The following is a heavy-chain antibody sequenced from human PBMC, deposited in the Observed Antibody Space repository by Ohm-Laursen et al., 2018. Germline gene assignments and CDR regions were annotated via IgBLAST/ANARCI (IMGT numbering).Heavy chain of an antibody. J-gene: IGHJ3*02. Sequence: SLRLSCAASGFTFSNYAMSWVRQAPGKGLEWVSSISSSNSYIHYADSVKGRFTISRDNAKNSLYLQMSSLRAEDTAVYYCAREGLLRGAFDIWGQGTMVTVPS. CDR2: ISSSNSYI. D-gene: IGHD2-15*01. V-gene: IGHV3-21*04. CDR3: AREGLLRGAFDI. CDR1: GFTFSNYA.